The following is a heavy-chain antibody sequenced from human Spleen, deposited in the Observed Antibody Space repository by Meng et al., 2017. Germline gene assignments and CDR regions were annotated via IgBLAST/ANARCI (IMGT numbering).Heavy chain of an antibody. J-gene: IGHJ5*02. Sequence: QPQLQESGPGLVKPSEALSLTCSVSGGSISTSGSYGGGIRQPPGKGLEWIGSIGHSGTTYYTPSLRRRVPVSIDTSKIQFSLKLTSVTAADTAVYYCVRSSGWVRTGFDPWGQGTLVTVSS. CDR3: VRSSGWVRTGFDP. CDR1: GGSISTSGSY. CDR2: IGHSGTT. D-gene: IGHD6-19*01. V-gene: IGHV4-39*01.